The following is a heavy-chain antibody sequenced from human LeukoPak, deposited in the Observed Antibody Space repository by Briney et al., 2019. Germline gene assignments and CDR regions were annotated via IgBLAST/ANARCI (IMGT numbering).Heavy chain of an antibody. D-gene: IGHD2-2*01. V-gene: IGHV4-59*11. CDR3: ARYCSSTSCYRFLAWFDP. Sequence: SETLSLTCTVSGGSISSHYWSWIRQPPGKGLEWIGSIYYSGSTYYNPSLKSRVTISVDTSKNQFSLKLSSVTAADTAVYYCARYCSSTSCYRFLAWFDPWGQGTLVTVSS. J-gene: IGHJ5*02. CDR1: GGSISSHY. CDR2: IYYSGST.